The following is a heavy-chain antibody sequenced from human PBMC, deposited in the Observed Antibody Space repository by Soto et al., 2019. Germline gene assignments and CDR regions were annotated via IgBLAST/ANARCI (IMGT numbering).Heavy chain of an antibody. J-gene: IGHJ4*02. CDR2: ISAYNGNT. V-gene: IGHV1-18*01. CDR1: GYTFTSYG. CDR3: ARDRITLYYYDSSGYPPAPNY. D-gene: IGHD3-22*01. Sequence: GASVKVSCKASGYTFTSYGISWVRQAPGQGLEWMGWISAYNGNTNYAQKLQGRVTMTTDTSTSTAYMELRSLRSDDTAVYYCARDRITLYYYDSSGYPPAPNYWGQGTLVTVSS.